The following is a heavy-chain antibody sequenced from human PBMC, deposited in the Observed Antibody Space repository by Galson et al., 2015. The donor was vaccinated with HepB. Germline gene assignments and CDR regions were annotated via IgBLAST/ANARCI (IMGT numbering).Heavy chain of an antibody. Sequence: SLRLSCAASGFTFSNTWMDWVRQTPGRGLEWVGLIKRKSDGGTTDYAAPVKGRFTISRDDSKNTLYLQMNSLKIEDTAVYYCTTDWSSSGVDYWGQGTLVSVSS. V-gene: IGHV3-15*01. CDR3: TTDWSSSGVDY. CDR2: IKRKSDGGTT. J-gene: IGHJ4*02. D-gene: IGHD3-22*01. CDR1: GFTFSNTW.